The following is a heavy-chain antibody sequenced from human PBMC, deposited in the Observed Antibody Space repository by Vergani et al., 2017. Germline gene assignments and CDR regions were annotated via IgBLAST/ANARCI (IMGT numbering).Heavy chain of an antibody. CDR1: GFTFSSYD. CDR2: ISDGGGST. J-gene: IGHJ6*02. V-gene: IGHV3-23*04. CDR3: SRYCTSTSCYVGGLGHYFGMDV. D-gene: IGHD2-2*01. Sequence: EVQLVESGGGLVQPGGSLRLSCAASGFTFSSYDMHWVRQAPEKGLEWVSVISDGGGSTYYADSVKGRFTISRDNSRNMLYLYMDSLRVEDTAVYYCSRYCTSTSCYVGGLGHYFGMDVWGQGTTVTVSS.